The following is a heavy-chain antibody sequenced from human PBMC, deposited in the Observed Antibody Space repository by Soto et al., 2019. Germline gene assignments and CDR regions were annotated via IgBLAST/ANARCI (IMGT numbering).Heavy chain of an antibody. CDR3: AKGGRTSSSSYGEGMDY. J-gene: IGHJ4*02. CDR1: GFTFTSYG. D-gene: IGHD6-13*01. Sequence: QVRLVESGAGVVQPGTSLRLSSAASGFTFTSYGMHWVRKAPGKGLEWVAVISYDGRYKYYGDSVKGRFTISRDNSKNTLDLQMNSLRAEDTAVYFCAKGGRTSSSSYGEGMDYWGQGTLVTVSS. V-gene: IGHV3-30*18. CDR2: ISYDGRYK.